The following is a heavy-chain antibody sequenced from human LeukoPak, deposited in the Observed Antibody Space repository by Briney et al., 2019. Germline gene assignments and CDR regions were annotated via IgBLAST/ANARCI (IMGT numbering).Heavy chain of an antibody. Sequence: GKSLRLSCAASGFTFSSYGMHWVRQAPGKGLEWVAVVSYDGSKKYYADSVKGRFTISRDNSKNTLSLQMNSLRAEDTAVYYCAKVGYGDPSRRPEYFQHWGQGTLVTVSS. V-gene: IGHV3-30*18. CDR2: VSYDGSKK. CDR1: GFTFSSYG. CDR3: AKVGYGDPSRRPEYFQH. J-gene: IGHJ1*01. D-gene: IGHD4-17*01.